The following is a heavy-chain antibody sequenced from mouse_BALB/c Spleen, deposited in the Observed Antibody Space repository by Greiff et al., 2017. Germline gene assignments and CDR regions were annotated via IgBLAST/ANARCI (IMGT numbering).Heavy chain of an antibody. CDR3: ARGGVYYGNYDYFDY. CDR1: GFNIKDTY. D-gene: IGHD2-1*01. J-gene: IGHJ2*01. CDR2: IDPANGNT. Sequence: VQLQQSGAELVKPGASVKLSCTASGFNIKDTYMHWVKQRPEQGLEWIGRIDPANGNTKYDPKFQGKATITADTSSNTAYLQLSSLTSEDTAVYYCARGGVYYGNYDYFDYWGQGTTLTVSS. V-gene: IGHV14-3*02.